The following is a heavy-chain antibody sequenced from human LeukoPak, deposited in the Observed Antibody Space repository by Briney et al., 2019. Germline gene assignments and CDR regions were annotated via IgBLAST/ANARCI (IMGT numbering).Heavy chain of an antibody. V-gene: IGHV3-11*01. J-gene: IGHJ4*02. Sequence: PGGSLRLSCAASGFTFSDYYMSWIRQAPGKGLECVSYISSSGSTIYYADSVKGRFTISRDNAKNSLYLQMNSLRAEDTAVYYCASGYYDSSGSNPFDYWGQGTLVTVSS. D-gene: IGHD3-22*01. CDR1: GFTFSDYY. CDR2: ISSSGSTI. CDR3: ASGYYDSSGSNPFDY.